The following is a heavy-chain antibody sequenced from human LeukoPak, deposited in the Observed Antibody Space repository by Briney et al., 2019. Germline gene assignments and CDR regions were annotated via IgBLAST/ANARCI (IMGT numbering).Heavy chain of an antibody. CDR2: IYPGDSDT. CDR1: GYTFRSYW. Sequence: GESLKISCEGSGYTFRSYWIGWVRQRPGEGLEWMGIIYPGDSDTTYSPSFQGPVTISADKSINTAYLQWSSLKASDTAVYYCARRYFDSDGRSFDFWGQGTLVTVSS. J-gene: IGHJ4*02. V-gene: IGHV5-51*01. D-gene: IGHD3-9*01. CDR3: ARRYFDSDGRSFDF.